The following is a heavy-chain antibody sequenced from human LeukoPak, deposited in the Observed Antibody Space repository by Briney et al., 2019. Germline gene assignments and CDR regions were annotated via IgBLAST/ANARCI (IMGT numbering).Heavy chain of an antibody. CDR3: ARTYYYGSGSPHWDYYYYYMDV. CDR2: INPNSGGT. Sequence: GASVKVSCKASGYTFTGYYMHWVRQAPGQGLEWMGWINPNSGGTNYAQKFQGRVTMTRDTSISTAYMELSRLRSDDTAVYYCARTYYYGSGSPHWDYYYYYMDVWGKGTTVTISS. CDR1: GYTFTGYY. J-gene: IGHJ6*03. D-gene: IGHD3-10*01. V-gene: IGHV1-2*02.